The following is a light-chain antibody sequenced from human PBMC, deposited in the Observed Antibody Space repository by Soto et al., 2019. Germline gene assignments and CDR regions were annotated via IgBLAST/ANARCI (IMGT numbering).Light chain of an antibody. Sequence: QSALTQPASVSGSPGQSITIPCTGTSSDVGDYHYISWYQQHPGKAPKLMIYDVSYRPSGVSNRFAGSKSGDTASLTISGLQAEDEADYYCSSYTPSSTVLFGGGTQLTVL. CDR2: DVS. V-gene: IGLV2-14*03. CDR1: SSDVGDYHY. J-gene: IGLJ2*01. CDR3: SSYTPSSTVL.